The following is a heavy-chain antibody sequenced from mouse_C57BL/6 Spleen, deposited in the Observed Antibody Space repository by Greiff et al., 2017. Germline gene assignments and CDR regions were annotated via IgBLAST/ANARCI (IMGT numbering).Heavy chain of an antibody. CDR2: IYPGSGNT. CDR1: GYSFTSYY. V-gene: IGHV1-66*01. Sequence: VQLQQSGPELVKPGASVKISCKASGYSFTSYYIHWVKQRPGQGLEWIGWIYPGSGNTKYNEKFKGKDTLTADTSSSTAYMQLSSLTSEDSAVYYCALDSSGLFFAYWGQGTLVTVSA. CDR3: ALDSSGLFFAY. J-gene: IGHJ3*01. D-gene: IGHD3-2*02.